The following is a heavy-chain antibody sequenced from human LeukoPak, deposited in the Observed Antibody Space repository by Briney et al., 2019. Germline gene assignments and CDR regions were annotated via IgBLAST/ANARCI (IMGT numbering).Heavy chain of an antibody. CDR2: INHSGST. V-gene: IGHV4-34*01. CDR3: ARDLRDIVVVPAAIPVYYYYYYMDV. Sequence: PSETLSLTCAVYGGSFSGYYWSWIRQPPGKGLEWIGEINHSGSTNYNPSLKSRVTISVDTSKNQFFLKLSSVTAADTAVYYCARDLRDIVVVPAAIPVYYYYYYMDVWGKGTTVTVSS. J-gene: IGHJ6*03. D-gene: IGHD2-2*02. CDR1: GGSFSGYY.